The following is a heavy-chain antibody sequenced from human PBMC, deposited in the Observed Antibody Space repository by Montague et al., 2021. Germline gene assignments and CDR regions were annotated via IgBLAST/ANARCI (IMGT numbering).Heavy chain of an antibody. D-gene: IGHD3-10*01. Sequence: SETLSLTCSVPGDSISSYEYYWTWIRQPAGRGLEWIGRVYKRGDTNTNPSLRSRLTLSVDTSKNHFSLTLTSVTAADTAVYFCARDSPVVEPWVGEHKGAFDIWGQGTMVTVSS. J-gene: IGHJ3*02. CDR2: VYKRGDT. CDR3: ARDSPVVEPWVGEHKGAFDI. V-gene: IGHV4-4*07. CDR1: GDSISSYEYY.